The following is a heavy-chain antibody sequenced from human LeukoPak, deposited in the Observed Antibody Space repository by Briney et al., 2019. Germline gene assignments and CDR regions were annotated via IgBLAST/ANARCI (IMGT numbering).Heavy chain of an antibody. D-gene: IGHD3-10*01. J-gene: IGHJ4*02. V-gene: IGHV3-23*01. CDR3: ARATEDYYGSGSAFDY. CDR1: RFTFNRYA. Sequence: GGSLRLSCAASRFTFNRYAMSWVPHAPGKGLEWGTALRGTVGSTHNAAPVKGRIITSRDNANNSLYLKMKSLRAEETAVYYCARATEDYYGSGSAFDYWGQGTLVTVSS. CDR2: LRGTVGST.